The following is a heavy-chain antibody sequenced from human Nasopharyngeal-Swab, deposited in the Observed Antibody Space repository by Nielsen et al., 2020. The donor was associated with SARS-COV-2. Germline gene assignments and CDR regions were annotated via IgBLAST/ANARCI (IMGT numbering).Heavy chain of an antibody. CDR3: AKALTPYVWGSYRYMDY. CDR2: ISASGGST. Sequence: VRQAPGKGLEWVSAISASGGSTYYADSVKGRFTISRDYSKTTPYLQMNSLRAEDTAVYYCAKALTPYVWGSYRYMDYWGQGTLVTVSS. J-gene: IGHJ4*02. D-gene: IGHD3-16*02. V-gene: IGHV3-23*01.